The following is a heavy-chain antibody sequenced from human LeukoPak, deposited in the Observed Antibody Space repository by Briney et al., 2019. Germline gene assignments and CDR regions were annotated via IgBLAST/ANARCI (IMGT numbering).Heavy chain of an antibody. CDR3: ARGVRLPFLRYYYGMDV. V-gene: IGHV4-31*03. D-gene: IGHD4-11*01. CDR2: IYYSGST. Sequence: SETLSLTCTVSGGSISSGGYYWSWIRQHPGKGLEWIGYIYYSGSTYYNPSLKSRVTISVDTSKNQFSLKLSSVTAADTAVYYCARGVRLPFLRYYYGMDVWGQGTTVTVSS. J-gene: IGHJ6*02. CDR1: GGSISSGGYY.